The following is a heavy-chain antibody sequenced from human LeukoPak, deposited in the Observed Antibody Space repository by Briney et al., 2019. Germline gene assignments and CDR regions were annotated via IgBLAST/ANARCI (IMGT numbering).Heavy chain of an antibody. CDR3: ARRLMVRGAPGENHFDY. CDR1: GGSISSSSYY. V-gene: IGHV4-39*07. CDR2: IYYSGST. D-gene: IGHD3-10*01. J-gene: IGHJ4*02. Sequence: SETLSLTCTVSGGSISSSSYYWGWIRQPPGKGLEWIGSIYYSGSTYYNPSLKSRVTISVDTSKNQFSLKLSSVTAADTAVYYCARRLMVRGAPGENHFDYWGQGTLVTASS.